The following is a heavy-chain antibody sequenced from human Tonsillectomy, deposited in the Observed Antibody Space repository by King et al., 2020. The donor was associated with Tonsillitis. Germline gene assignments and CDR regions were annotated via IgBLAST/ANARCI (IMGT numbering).Heavy chain of an antibody. CDR3: AKDLDFWSGYPPPQFDY. CDR2: MSYDGSKK. D-gene: IGHD3-3*01. V-gene: IGHV3-30*18. J-gene: IGHJ4*02. CDR1: GFTFSRYA. Sequence: VQLVESGGGVVQPGRSLRLSCAASGFTFSRYAMHWVRQAPGKGLEGVAVMSYDGSKKYYADSVKGRFTISRDNSNTTLYLQMKRLGAEDTAVYYCAKDLDFWSGYPPPQFDYWGQGTLVTVSS.